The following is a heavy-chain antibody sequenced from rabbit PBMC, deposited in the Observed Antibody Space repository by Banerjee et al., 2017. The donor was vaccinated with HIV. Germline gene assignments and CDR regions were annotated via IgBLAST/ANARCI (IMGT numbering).Heavy chain of an antibody. CDR2: INTGNTST. CDR3: ARGVGGTIYFNL. D-gene: IGHD4-1*01. J-gene: IGHJ4*01. CDR1: GFSFSSRYY. Sequence: QEQLEESGGGLVKPEGSLTLTCTASGFSFSSRYYVCWVRQAPGKVLEWIACINTGNTSTWYAYWAKSRFTISKTSSPTVSLKMTSLTAADTATYFSARGVGGTIYFNLWGPGTLVTVS. V-gene: IGHV1S45*01.